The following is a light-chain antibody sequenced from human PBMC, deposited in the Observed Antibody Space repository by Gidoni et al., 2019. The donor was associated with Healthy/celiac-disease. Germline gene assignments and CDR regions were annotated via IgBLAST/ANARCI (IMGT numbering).Light chain of an antibody. CDR2: KVS. V-gene: IGKV2-30*02. CDR3: MQGTPWPPT. Sequence: DVVMTQSPLSLPVTLGQPASISCRSSQSLVHSDGNTYLNWFQQRPGQSPRRLIYKVSNRDSGVPDRVSGSGSGTDFTLKSSRGEAEDVWVYYCMQGTPWPPTFGQGTKVEIK. CDR1: QSLVHSDGNTY. J-gene: IGKJ1*01.